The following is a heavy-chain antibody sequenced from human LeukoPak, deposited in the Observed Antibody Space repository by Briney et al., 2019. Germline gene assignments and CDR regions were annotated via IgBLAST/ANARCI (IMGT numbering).Heavy chain of an antibody. CDR3: ARSSGPLLYYYDTSGYADS. V-gene: IGHV4-4*07. CDR2: IYTSGGT. J-gene: IGHJ4*02. Sequence: PSETLSLTCTVSGGSISSYYWSWIRQPAGKGLEWIGQIYTSGGTKYNPSLKSRVTMSVDTSKNQFSLKLSSVTAADTAVYYCARSSGPLLYYYDTSGYADSWGQGTLVIVSS. CDR1: GGSISSYY. D-gene: IGHD3-22*01.